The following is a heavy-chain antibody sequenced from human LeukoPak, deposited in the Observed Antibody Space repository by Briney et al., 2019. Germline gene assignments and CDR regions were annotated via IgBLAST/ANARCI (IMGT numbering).Heavy chain of an antibody. CDR3: ARGDDFSMDV. J-gene: IGHJ6*03. CDR2: ISSSGTIM. CDR1: GFSFSDYY. V-gene: IGHV3-11*01. Sequence: GGSLILSCAASGFSFSDYYMKWIRQAPGKGLEWVSYISSSGTIMYYADSVKGRFIISRDNAKNSLYLQMNNLRAEDTAVYFCARGDDFSMDVWGKGTTVTVSS. D-gene: IGHD3-3*01.